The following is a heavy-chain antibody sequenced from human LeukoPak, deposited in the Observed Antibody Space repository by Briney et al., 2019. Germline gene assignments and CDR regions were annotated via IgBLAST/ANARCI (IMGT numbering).Heavy chain of an antibody. CDR2: IIPIFGTA. D-gene: IGHD2-15*01. J-gene: IGHJ4*02. CDR1: GGTFSSYA. V-gene: IGHV1-69*06. Sequence: SVTVSCKASGGTFSSYAISWVRQAPGQGLEWMGGIIPIFGTANYAQKFQGRVTITADKSTSTAYMELSSLRSEDTAVYYCARISTPYCSGGSCPRAFFDYWGQGTLVTVSS. CDR3: ARISTPYCSGGSCPRAFFDY.